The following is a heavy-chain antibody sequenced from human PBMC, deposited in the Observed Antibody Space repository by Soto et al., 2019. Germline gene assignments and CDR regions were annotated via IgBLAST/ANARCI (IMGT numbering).Heavy chain of an antibody. D-gene: IGHD7-27*01. Sequence: QVQLQQWGAGLLKPSETLSLTCAVYGGSFSGYYWYWIRQPPGKVLEWIGEINHSGSTNSNPSLKSRVTLSVDSSTNQFSLKLSAVTAAATAVYYCARGWGRIFDYWGQGTLVTVSS. CDR2: INHSGST. V-gene: IGHV4-34*01. CDR3: ARGWGRIFDY. J-gene: IGHJ4*02. CDR1: GGSFSGYY.